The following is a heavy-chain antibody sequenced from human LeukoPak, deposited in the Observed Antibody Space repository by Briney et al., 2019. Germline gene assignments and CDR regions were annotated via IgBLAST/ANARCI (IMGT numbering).Heavy chain of an antibody. J-gene: IGHJ3*02. V-gene: IGHV4-59*01. CDR2: LSESGNT. CDR3: ARARYVNSFYAFDI. Sequence: SETLSLTCTVSGGSISSYYWSWIRLPPGKGLEWIGYLSESGNTNYSPSLKSRVTIFGDTSKNQFFLKLSSVTAADTAVYYCARARYVNSFYAFDIWGQGTLVTVSS. D-gene: IGHD3-9*01. CDR1: GGSISSYY.